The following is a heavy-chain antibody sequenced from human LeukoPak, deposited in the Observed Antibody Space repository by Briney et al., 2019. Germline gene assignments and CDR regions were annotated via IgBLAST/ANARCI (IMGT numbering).Heavy chain of an antibody. CDR1: GYTFTSYG. D-gene: IGHD5-12*01. J-gene: IGHJ6*02. CDR2: ISAYNGNT. V-gene: IGHV1-18*01. Sequence: ASVTVSCKASGYTFTSYGISWVRQAPGQGLEWMGWISAYNGNTNYAQKVQGRVTMTTDTSTSTADMELRSLRSDDTAVYYCARDLMHTKYSRYELPGYSYMDVWGQGTTVTVSS. CDR3: ARDLMHTKYSRYELPGYSYMDV.